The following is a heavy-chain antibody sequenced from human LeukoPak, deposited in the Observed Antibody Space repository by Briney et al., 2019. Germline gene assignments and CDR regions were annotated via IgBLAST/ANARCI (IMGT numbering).Heavy chain of an antibody. CDR3: ARGGYPLFDP. Sequence: ASVKVSCKASGYTFTSYAMNLVRQDPGQGLEWMGWINTNTGNPTYAQGFTGRFVFSLDTSVSTAYLQISILKAEDTAVYYCARGGYPLFDPGGQGTLVTVSS. V-gene: IGHV7-4-1*02. J-gene: IGHJ5*02. D-gene: IGHD1-1*01. CDR1: GYTFTSYA. CDR2: INTNTGNP.